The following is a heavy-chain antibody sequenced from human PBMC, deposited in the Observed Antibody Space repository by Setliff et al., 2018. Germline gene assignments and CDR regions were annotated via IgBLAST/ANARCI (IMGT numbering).Heavy chain of an antibody. CDR2: IRHDESDI. Sequence: GGSLRLSCAASGFTFRGFAMHWVRRAPGKGLEWVAFIRHDESDIYYTNSVKGRFTVSRDNSKNTLYLQMNILRPEDTALYYCVRDSSADYYDNDYFKYWGQGALVTVSS. CDR1: GFTFRGFA. J-gene: IGHJ1*01. D-gene: IGHD2-21*02. CDR3: VRDSSADYYDNDYFKY. V-gene: IGHV3-30*02.